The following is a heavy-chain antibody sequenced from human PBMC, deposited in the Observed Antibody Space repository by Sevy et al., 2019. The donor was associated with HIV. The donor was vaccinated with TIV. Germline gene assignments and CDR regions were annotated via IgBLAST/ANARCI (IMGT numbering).Heavy chain of an antibody. CDR3: ARTSSYGSGNYFDY. D-gene: IGHD3-10*01. CDR2: IIANSGNT. CDR1: GYTFTIYG. J-gene: IGHJ4*02. V-gene: IGHV1-18*01. Sequence: ASVKVSCKASGYTFTIYGISWVRQAPEQRLEWMGWIIANSGNTNYAQNLQGRVTMTTDTSTTTAYMELRSLRFDDTAVYYCARTSSYGSGNYFDYWGQGTLVTVSS.